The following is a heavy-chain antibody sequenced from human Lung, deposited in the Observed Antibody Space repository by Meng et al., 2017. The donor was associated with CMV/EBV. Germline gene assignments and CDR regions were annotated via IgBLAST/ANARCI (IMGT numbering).Heavy chain of an antibody. CDR2: IGAYNGNT. CDR1: GYTFTSYG. J-gene: IGHJ6*02. Sequence: ASVKVSCKASGYTFTSYGISWVRQAPGQGLEWMGWIGAYNGNTNYAQKLQGRVTMTTDTSTSTAYMELRSLRSDDTAVYYCARDRTPDIVVPHYYYYGMDVWGQGTTVTVSS. V-gene: IGHV1-18*01. CDR3: ARDRTPDIVVPHYYYYGMDV. D-gene: IGHD2-2*01.